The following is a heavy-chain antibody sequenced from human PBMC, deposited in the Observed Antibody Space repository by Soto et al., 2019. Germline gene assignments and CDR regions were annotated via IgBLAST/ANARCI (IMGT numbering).Heavy chain of an antibody. Sequence: QVQLQESGPGLVKPSETLSLTCTVSGGSINSYYWSWIRQPPGKGLEWIGYIYYSGSTNYNPSLKSRATISVDTSKNQFTLKLSSVTAADTAVSYCARVPWQWLGGYAFDIWGQGTMVTVSS. CDR1: GGSINSYY. D-gene: IGHD6-19*01. J-gene: IGHJ3*02. CDR3: ARVPWQWLGGYAFDI. V-gene: IGHV4-59*01. CDR2: IYYSGST.